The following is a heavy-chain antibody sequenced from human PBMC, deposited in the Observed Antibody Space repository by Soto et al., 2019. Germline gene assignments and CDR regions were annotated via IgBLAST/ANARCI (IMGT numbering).Heavy chain of an antibody. CDR3: ARAGIVGAPDAFDI. CDR2: INPNSGGT. CDR1: GYTFTGYY. V-gene: IGHV1-2*04. D-gene: IGHD1-26*01. Sequence: ASVKVSCKASGYTFTGYYMHWVRQAPGQGLEWMGWINPNSGGTNYAQKFQGWVTMTRDTCISTAYMELSRLRSDGTAVYYCARAGIVGAPDAFDIWGQGTMVTVSS. J-gene: IGHJ3*02.